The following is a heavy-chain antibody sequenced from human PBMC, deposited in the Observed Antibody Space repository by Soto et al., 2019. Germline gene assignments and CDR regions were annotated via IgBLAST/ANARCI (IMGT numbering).Heavy chain of an antibody. V-gene: IGHV5-10-1*01. CDR2: IDPSDSYT. CDR1: GYSFTSYW. Sequence: GESLKISCKGSGYSFTSYWISWVRQMAGKGLEWIGRIDPSDSYTNYSPSFQGHVTISDDKSISTAYLQWSSLKASHTATYYCAANGYSSGWSLGMDVWGQGTTVTLSS. J-gene: IGHJ6*02. CDR3: AANGYSSGWSLGMDV. D-gene: IGHD6-19*01.